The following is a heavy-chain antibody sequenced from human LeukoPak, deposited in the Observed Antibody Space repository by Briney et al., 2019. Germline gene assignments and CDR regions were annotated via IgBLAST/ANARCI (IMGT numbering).Heavy chain of an antibody. J-gene: IGHJ4*02. CDR3: ARNAYGTWSENYFDF. D-gene: IGHD6-13*01. Sequence: ASVKVSCKASGGTFSSYAISWVRQVPGQGLEWMGWISGYSGDTNYAQTFQGRITMTTDTSTGTAYMELRSLKSDDTAVYYCARNAYGTWSENYFDFWGRGTLVTVSS. CDR2: ISGYSGDT. CDR1: GGTFSSYA. V-gene: IGHV1-18*01.